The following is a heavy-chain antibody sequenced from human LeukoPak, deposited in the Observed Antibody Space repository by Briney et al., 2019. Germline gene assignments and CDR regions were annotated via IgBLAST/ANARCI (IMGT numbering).Heavy chain of an antibody. J-gene: IGHJ4*02. CDR3: AVWNDERRLDY. CDR2: IWYDASNV. Sequence: GGSLRLSCAASGFTFTNYRMTWVRQAPGKGLEWVAVIWYDASNVYYADSVKGRFTISRDNSRNTLFLQMNSLRVEDTAVYYCAVWNDERRLDYWGQGTLVTVSS. V-gene: IGHV3-33*08. CDR1: GFTFTNYR. D-gene: IGHD1-1*01.